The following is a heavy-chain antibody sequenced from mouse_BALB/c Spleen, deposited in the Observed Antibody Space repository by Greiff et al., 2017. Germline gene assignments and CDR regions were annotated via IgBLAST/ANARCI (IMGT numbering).Heavy chain of an antibody. J-gene: IGHJ2*01. V-gene: IGHV5-6*01. CDR2: ISSGGSYT. Sequence: EVKLVESGGDLVKPGGSLKLSCAASGFTFSSYGMSWVRQTPDKRLEWVATISSGGSYTYYPDSVKGRFTISRDNAKNTLYLQMSSLKSEDTAMYYCARHPITTVVAPFDYWGQGTTLTVSS. CDR1: GFTFSSYG. CDR3: ARHPITTVVAPFDY. D-gene: IGHD1-1*01.